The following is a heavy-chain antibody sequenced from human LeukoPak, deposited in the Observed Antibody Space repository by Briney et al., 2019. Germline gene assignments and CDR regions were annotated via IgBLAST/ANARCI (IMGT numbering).Heavy chain of an antibody. CDR3: AKGQRWELPFDY. CDR2: FSGTGGSI. V-gene: IGHV3-23*01. J-gene: IGHJ4*02. D-gene: IGHD1-26*01. Sequence: PGGSLRLSCAASGFTFSNYAMSWVREAPGKGVEGVSAFSGTGGSIYYADSVKGRFPISRDKSKNTLYQQMNSVRAAETAGPYCAKGQRWELPFDYWRQGTLVTVSS. CDR1: GFTFSNYA.